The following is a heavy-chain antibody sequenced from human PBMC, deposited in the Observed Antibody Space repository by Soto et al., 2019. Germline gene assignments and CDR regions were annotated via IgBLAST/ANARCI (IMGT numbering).Heavy chain of an antibody. CDR3: ARVVSWSYYGSGSYRGGMDV. V-gene: IGHV1-18*01. J-gene: IGHJ6*02. CDR2: ISAYNGNT. D-gene: IGHD3-10*01. Sequence: QVQLVQSGAEVKKPGASVKVSCKASGYTFTSYGISWVRQAPGRGLEWMGWISAYNGNTNYAQKLQGRVTMTTDTSTSTAYMELRSLRADDTAVYYCARVVSWSYYGSGSYRGGMDVWGQGTTVTVSS. CDR1: GYTFTSYG.